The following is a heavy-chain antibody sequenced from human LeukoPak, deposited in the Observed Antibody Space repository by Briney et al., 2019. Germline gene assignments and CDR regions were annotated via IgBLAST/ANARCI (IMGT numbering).Heavy chain of an antibody. D-gene: IGHD1-14*01. CDR1: GYTFVRYV. CDR3: ARDNRSPGPVFADY. Sequence: ASVKVSCKASGYTFVRYVVNWVRQAPGQGLEWMGWISTYDAKTHYAERLQDRFTMTRDISASTVYMELRSLTSDDTAVYYCARDNRSPGPVFADYWGQGTLVTVSS. J-gene: IGHJ4*02. V-gene: IGHV1-18*01. CDR2: ISTYDAKT.